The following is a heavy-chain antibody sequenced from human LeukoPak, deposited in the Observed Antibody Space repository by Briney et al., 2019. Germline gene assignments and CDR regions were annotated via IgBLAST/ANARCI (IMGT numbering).Heavy chain of an antibody. CDR3: VRDDGIGLDAFDV. CDR1: GDSVSSNSAA. CDR2: TYYRSKWYN. J-gene: IGHJ3*01. Sequence: SQTLSLTCAVSGDSVSSNSAAWNWIRQSPSRGLEWLGRTYYRSKWYNDHAVSVKSRITINPDTSKNQFSLQLNSVTPEDTAVYYCVRDDGIGLDAFDVWSPGTMVTASS. D-gene: IGHD1-14*01. V-gene: IGHV6-1*01.